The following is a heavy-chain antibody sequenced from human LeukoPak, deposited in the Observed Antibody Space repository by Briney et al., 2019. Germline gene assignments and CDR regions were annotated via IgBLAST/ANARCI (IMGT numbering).Heavy chain of an antibody. CDR1: GYTFTGYY. J-gene: IGHJ4*02. CDR2: INPNSGGT. CDR3: ARDSMVRGVTIRVGY. D-gene: IGHD3-10*01. V-gene: IGHV1-2*02. Sequence: ASVKVSCKASGYTFTGYYMHWVRQAPGQGLEWMGWINPNSGGTNYAQKFQGRVTMTRDTSISTAYMELSRLRSDDTAVYYCARDSMVRGVTIRVGYWGQGTLVTVSS.